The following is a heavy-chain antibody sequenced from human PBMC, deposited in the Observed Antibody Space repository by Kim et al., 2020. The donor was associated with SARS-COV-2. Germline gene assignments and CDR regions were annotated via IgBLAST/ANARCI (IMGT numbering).Heavy chain of an antibody. CDR1: GFTFRSYG. D-gene: IGHD5-12*01. CDR2: IWYDGSHR. Sequence: GGSLRLSCAASGFTFRSYGMHWVRQAPGKGLEWVAVIWYDGSHRYYGDFVKGLFIISRDNSENTVTLQMNSLRVEDTAVYYCARASPTRGTLDIWAQGTMVIVSS. CDR3: ARASPTRGTLDI. V-gene: IGHV3-33*01. J-gene: IGHJ3*02.